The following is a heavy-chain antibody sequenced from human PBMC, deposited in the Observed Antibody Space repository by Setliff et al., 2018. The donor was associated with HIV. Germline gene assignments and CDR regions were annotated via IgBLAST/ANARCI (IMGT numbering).Heavy chain of an antibody. Sequence: PSETLSLTCTVSGASITSHYWSWIRQPPGKGLEWIGCISHSGNTNFNPSLNSRVTISLDTSKNQFSLRLTSLTAADTAIYYCARSTVGAGASFPWGRGILVTVSS. CDR2: ISHSGNT. CDR1: GASITSHY. D-gene: IGHD1-26*01. J-gene: IGHJ5*02. CDR3: ARSTVGAGASFP. V-gene: IGHV4-59*11.